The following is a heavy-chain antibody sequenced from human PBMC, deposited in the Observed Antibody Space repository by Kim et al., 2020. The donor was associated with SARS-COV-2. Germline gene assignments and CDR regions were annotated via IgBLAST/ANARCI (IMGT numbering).Heavy chain of an antibody. D-gene: IGHD3-9*01. Sequence: GGSLRLSCAASGFTFSNAWMSWVRQAPGKGLEWVGRIKSKTDGGTTDYAAPVKGRFTISRDDSKNTLYLQMNSLKTEDTAVYYCTTDGAVGILTGYYSTPGVGMDVWGQGTTVTVSS. CDR3: TTDGAVGILTGYYSTPGVGMDV. J-gene: IGHJ6*02. CDR1: GFTFSNAW. CDR2: IKSKTDGGTT. V-gene: IGHV3-15*01.